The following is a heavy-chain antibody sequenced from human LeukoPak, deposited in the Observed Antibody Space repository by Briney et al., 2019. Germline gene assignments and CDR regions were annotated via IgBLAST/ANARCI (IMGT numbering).Heavy chain of an antibody. V-gene: IGHV1-69*04. CDR1: GGTFSSSA. CDR3: ARAQYCGGDCYSGLDY. Sequence: SVKVSCKASGGTFSSSAISWVRQAPGQGLEWMGRIIPILGIANYAQKFQGRVTITADKSTSTAYMELSSLRSEDTAVYYCARAQYCGGDCYSGLDYWGQGTLVTVSS. D-gene: IGHD2-21*02. J-gene: IGHJ4*02. CDR2: IIPILGIA.